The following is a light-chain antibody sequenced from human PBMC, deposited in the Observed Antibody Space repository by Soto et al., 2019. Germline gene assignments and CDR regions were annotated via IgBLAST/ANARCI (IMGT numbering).Light chain of an antibody. CDR2: GAS. J-gene: IGKJ1*01. CDR3: QHYNSYSEA. Sequence: EIVMTQSPDTLSVSPGERATLSCRASQSVGNNLAWFQQKPGQAPRLLISGASTRATGIPSRFSGSGSGTDFTLTISSLQPDDFATYYCQHYNSYSEAFGQGTKVELK. V-gene: IGKV3-15*01. CDR1: QSVGNN.